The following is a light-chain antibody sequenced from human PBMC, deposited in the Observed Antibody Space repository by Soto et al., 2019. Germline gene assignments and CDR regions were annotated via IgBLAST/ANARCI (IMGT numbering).Light chain of an antibody. CDR3: QSYDSSLSASYV. Sequence: QSVLTQPPSVSWAPGQRVTISCTGCSSNIGAGCGVHWYQHLPGKAPKLLIYGNTNRPSGVPDRFSGSKSGTSASLAITGLQAEDEADYYCQSYDSSLSASYVFGGGTKVTVL. CDR1: SSNIGAGCG. J-gene: IGLJ1*01. V-gene: IGLV1-40*01. CDR2: GNT.